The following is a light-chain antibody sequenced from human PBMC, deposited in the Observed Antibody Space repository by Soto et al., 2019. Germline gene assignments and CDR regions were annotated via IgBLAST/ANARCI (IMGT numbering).Light chain of an antibody. Sequence: EIVFAQSPDTLSLSPGERATLSCRASQSVSRDYLVWYQQKPGQAPRLLIYGASSRATGIPDRISGTGSGTDFTLTISRLEPEDFAVYYCQQYGDSLITFGQGTRLEIK. CDR2: GAS. V-gene: IGKV3-20*01. CDR1: QSVSRDY. CDR3: QQYGDSLIT. J-gene: IGKJ5*01.